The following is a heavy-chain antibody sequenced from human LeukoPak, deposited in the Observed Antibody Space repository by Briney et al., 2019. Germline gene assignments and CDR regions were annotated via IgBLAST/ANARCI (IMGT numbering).Heavy chain of an antibody. CDR2: LSDSGGST. CDR3: AKDRRGSYTRPDDGFDI. V-gene: IGHV3-23*01. D-gene: IGHD1-26*01. CDR1: GFTFNNYA. Sequence: QTGGSLRLSCAASGFTFNNYAMSWVRQTPGKGLEWVSSLSDSGGSTNYADSVKGRFTISRDNPKSTLYLQMNSLRAEDTAVYYCAKDRRGSYTRPDDGFDIWGHGTMVTVSS. J-gene: IGHJ3*02.